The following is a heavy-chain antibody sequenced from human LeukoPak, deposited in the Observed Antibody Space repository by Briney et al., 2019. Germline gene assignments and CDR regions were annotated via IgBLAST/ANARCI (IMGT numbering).Heavy chain of an antibody. CDR2: TNYRSKWYN. V-gene: IGHV6-1*01. J-gene: IGHJ4*02. CDR1: GDSVSSNSGA. D-gene: IGHD6-19*01. Sequence: SQTLSLTCVISGDSVSSNSGAWHWIRQSPSRGLEWLGRTNYRSKWYNDYAGSVKSRITINPDTSKNQFSLQLNSVTPEDTAVYYCARSVAGHFDYWGQGTLVTVSS. CDR3: ARSVAGHFDY.